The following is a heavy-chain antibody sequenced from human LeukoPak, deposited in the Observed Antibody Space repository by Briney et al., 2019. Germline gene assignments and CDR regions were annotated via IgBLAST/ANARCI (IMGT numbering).Heavy chain of an antibody. CDR2: IDDGGVNT. Sequence: PGGSLRLSCAASGFTFKNYDMTWVRQAPGKGLEWVSRIDDGGVNTYYADSVKGRFTVSSDNAKNMLFLQMNSLRPEATAVYYGSTWGHGSHSRGSFYVDIDYWGQGTLVTVSS. J-gene: IGHJ4*02. D-gene: IGHD3-22*01. CDR3: STWGHGSHSRGSFYVDIDY. V-gene: IGHV3-23*01. CDR1: GFTFKNYD.